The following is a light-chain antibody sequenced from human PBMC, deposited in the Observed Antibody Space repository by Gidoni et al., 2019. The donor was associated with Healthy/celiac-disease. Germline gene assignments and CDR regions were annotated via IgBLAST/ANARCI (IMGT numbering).Light chain of an antibody. Sequence: DIVMTQSPLSLPVTPGEPASISCRSSQSLLHSNGYNYLDWYLQKPGQSPQLLIYLGSNRASGVPDRFSGSGSGTDFTLKINRVEAEDVGVYYCMQALQTPPAFXXXTKVEIK. CDR3: MQALQTPPA. CDR2: LGS. J-gene: IGKJ1*01. CDR1: QSLLHSNGYNY. V-gene: IGKV2-28*01.